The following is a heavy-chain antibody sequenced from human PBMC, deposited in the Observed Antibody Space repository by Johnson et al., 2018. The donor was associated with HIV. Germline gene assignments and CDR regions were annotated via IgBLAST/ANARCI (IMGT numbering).Heavy chain of an antibody. J-gene: IGHJ3*02. CDR1: GFTFSSYG. D-gene: IGHD5-18*01. CDR2: IWYDGSNK. V-gene: IGHV3-33*01. Sequence: QVHLVESGGGVVQPGRPLRLSCAASGFTFSSYGIHWVRQAPGKGLEWVAVIWYDGSNKYYANSVKGRFTVSRDNSKNTLYLQMNSLRAEDTAIYYCARAYTYGAFDIWGQGTMVTVAS. CDR3: ARAYTYGAFDI.